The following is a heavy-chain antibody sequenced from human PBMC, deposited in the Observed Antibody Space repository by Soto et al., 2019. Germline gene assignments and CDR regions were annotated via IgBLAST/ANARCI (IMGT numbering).Heavy chain of an antibody. CDR2: IYWDDDQ. CDR1: GFSFSINGVA. CDR3: AHKRDVSRGFKS. Sequence: QITLKESGPTLVKPTQTLTLTCTFSGFSFSINGVAVGWIRQPPGQALEWLALIYWDDDQRYNPSLKNRLTIXKXHSRNQVVLTMTNMDPVDTATYYCAHKRDVSRGFKSWGQGTLVTVSS. V-gene: IGHV2-5*02. J-gene: IGHJ5*01.